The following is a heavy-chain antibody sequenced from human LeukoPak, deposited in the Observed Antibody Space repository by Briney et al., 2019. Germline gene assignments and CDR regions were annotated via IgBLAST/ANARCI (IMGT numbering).Heavy chain of an antibody. CDR1: GGSISSSNW. Sequence: SETLSLTCAVSGGSISSSNWWSWVRQPPGKGLEWIGEIYHSGSTNYNPSLKSRVTISVDKSKNQFSLKLSSVTAADTAVYYCARDVRYYYDSSGYTPFDYWGQGTLVTVSS. V-gene: IGHV4-4*02. D-gene: IGHD3-22*01. J-gene: IGHJ4*02. CDR3: ARDVRYYYDSSGYTPFDY. CDR2: IYHSGST.